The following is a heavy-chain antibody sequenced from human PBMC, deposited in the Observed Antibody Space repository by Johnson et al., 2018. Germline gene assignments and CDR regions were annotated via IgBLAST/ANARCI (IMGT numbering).Heavy chain of an antibody. V-gene: IGHV3-9*01. CDR1: GFTFDDYA. CDR2: ISWNSGSI. J-gene: IGHJ1*01. CDR3: AKVGANQYYDSSLGGYFQH. D-gene: IGHD3-22*01. Sequence: VQLVESGGGLVQPGRSLRLSCAASGFTFDDYAMHWVRQAPGKGLAWVSGISWNSGSIGYADSVKGRFTISRDNAKNSLYLQMNSLRAEDTAVYYCAKVGANQYYDSSLGGYFQHWGQGTLVSVSS.